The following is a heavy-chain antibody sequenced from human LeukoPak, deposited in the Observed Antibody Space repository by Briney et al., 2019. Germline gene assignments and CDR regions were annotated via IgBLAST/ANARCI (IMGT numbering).Heavy chain of an antibody. CDR2: INPNSGDT. CDR1: GYTFTGYY. V-gene: IGHV1-2*02. CDR3: ARDLGIAAAATAFDI. J-gene: IGHJ3*02. D-gene: IGHD6-13*01. Sequence: GASVKVSCKASGYTFTGYYMHWVRQAPGQGLEWMGWINPNSGDTNYAQKFQGRVTMTRDTSISTAYMELSRLRSDDTAVYYCARDLGIAAAATAFDIWGQGTMVTVSS.